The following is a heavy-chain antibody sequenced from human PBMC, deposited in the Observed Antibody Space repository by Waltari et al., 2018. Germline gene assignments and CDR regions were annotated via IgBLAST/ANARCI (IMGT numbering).Heavy chain of an antibody. CDR2: IIAIFGTA. CDR1: GGTFSSYA. D-gene: IGHD3-3*01. V-gene: IGHV1-69*01. J-gene: IGHJ3*02. CDR3: AREAYDFWSGYYLRAFDI. Sequence: QVQLVQSGAEVKKPGSSVKVSCKASGGTFSSYAISWVRQAPGQGLEWMGGIIAIFGTANYAQKFQGRVTITADESTSTAYMELSSLRSEDTAVYYCAREAYDFWSGYYLRAFDIWGQGTMVTVSS.